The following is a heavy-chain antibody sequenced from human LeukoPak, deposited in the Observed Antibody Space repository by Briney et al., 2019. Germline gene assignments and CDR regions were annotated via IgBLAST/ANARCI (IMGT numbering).Heavy chain of an antibody. CDR1: GGSFSGYY. D-gene: IGHD6-6*01. J-gene: IGHJ4*02. CDR2: INHSGST. CDR3: ARCYWGKTARPTRCYFDY. Sequence: SETLSLTCAVYGGSFSGYYWSWIRQPPGKGLEWIGEINHSGSTNYNPSLKSRVTISVDTSKNQFTLKLSSVTAADTAVYCCARCYWGKTARPTRCYFDYWGQGTLVTVSS. V-gene: IGHV4-34*01.